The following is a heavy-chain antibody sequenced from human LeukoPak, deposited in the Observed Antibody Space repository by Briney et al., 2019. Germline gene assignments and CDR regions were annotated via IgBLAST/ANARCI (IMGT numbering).Heavy chain of an antibody. CDR1: GFTFSSFV. J-gene: IGHJ3*01. D-gene: IGHD2-15*01. CDR2: ITGSGGGT. V-gene: IGHV3-23*01. CDR3: ARESEHSVSQVDFDL. Sequence: PGGTLRLSCAASGFTFSSFVMTWVRQAPGKGLEWVSAITGSGGGTYYADSVKGRFTISRDNSKNTLYLQMNSLRGEDTAVYYCARESEHSVSQVDFDLRGQGTMVTVSS.